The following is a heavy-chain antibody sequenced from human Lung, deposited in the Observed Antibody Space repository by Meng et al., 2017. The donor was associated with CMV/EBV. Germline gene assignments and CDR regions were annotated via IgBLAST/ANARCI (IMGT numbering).Heavy chain of an antibody. Sequence: HGPLKTAGPGLVKPSPTLSLTCTVSCGSISSGCFYSSCIRQHPGKGLEWIWYIYYSGSTYYNPSLRSRVAISIDTSKNQFSLKLTSVTAADTAVYFCARTNYGDYNWFDPWGQGTLVTVSS. V-gene: IGHV4-31*03. J-gene: IGHJ5*02. CDR2: IYYSGST. D-gene: IGHD4-17*01. CDR1: CGSISSGCFY. CDR3: ARTNYGDYNWFDP.